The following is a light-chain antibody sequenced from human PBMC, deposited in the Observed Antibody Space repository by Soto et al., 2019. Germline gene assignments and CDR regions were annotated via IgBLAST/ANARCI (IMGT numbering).Light chain of an antibody. Sequence: DIQMTQSPSTLSAYVGDRVTITCRAWENIGKGLAWYQQKPGKTPKLLIYDASTLGSGVPSRFSGSGSRTEFTLTISSLQPDDFATYYCQQSDTLITFGGGAKGEIK. CDR1: ENIGKG. J-gene: IGKJ4*01. CDR3: QQSDTLIT. CDR2: DAS. V-gene: IGKV1-5*01.